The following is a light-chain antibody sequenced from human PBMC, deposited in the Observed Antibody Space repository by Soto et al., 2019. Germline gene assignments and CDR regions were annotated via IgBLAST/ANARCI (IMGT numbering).Light chain of an antibody. V-gene: IGKV1-39*01. J-gene: IGKJ3*01. Sequence: DIQMTQSPSSLSASVGDRVTITCRASQSISSYLNWYHQKPGQAPRLLIYSASTLQSGVPSRFRGSGSGTDFTLTVSSLQPEDFATYYCQHVYSMPITFGPGTKVDIK. CDR2: SAS. CDR3: QHVYSMPIT. CDR1: QSISSY.